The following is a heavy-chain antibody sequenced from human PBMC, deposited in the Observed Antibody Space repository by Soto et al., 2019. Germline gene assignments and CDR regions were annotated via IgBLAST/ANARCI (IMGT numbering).Heavy chain of an antibody. CDR3: TRRTTGTTVKMS. Sequence: EVQLVESGGGLVQPGGSLKLSCAASGFTLSGSAMHWVRQASGKGLEWVGRIRSKANSYATAYAASVKGRFTISRDDSKNTAYLQMNSLKTEDTAVYYCTRRTTGTTVKMSWGQGTLVTVSS. D-gene: IGHD1-1*01. CDR1: GFTLSGSA. CDR2: IRSKANSYAT. V-gene: IGHV3-73*01. J-gene: IGHJ4*02.